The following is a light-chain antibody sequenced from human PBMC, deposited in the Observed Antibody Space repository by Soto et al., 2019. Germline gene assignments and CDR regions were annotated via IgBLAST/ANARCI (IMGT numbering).Light chain of an antibody. CDR2: GAS. CDR1: ENVRTF. CDR3: QHYNSYSEA. J-gene: IGKJ1*01. Sequence: EVVLTQSPATLSLSPGERATLSCRASENVRTFVDWYQQKPGQAPRLLIHGASNRATGIPDRFSGSGSGTDFTLTISSLQPDDFATYYCQHYNSYSEAFGQGTKVELK. V-gene: IGKV3-11*01.